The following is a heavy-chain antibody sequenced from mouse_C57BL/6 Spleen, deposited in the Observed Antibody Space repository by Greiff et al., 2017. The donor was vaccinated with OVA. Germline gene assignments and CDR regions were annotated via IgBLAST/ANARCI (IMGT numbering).Heavy chain of an antibody. D-gene: IGHD1-1*01. CDR1: GYTFTDYN. CDR3: ARELYYVRGAMDY. Sequence: EVKLQESGPELVKPGASVKIPCKASGYTFTDYNMDWVKQSHGKSLEWIGDINPNNGGTIYNQKFKGKATLTVDKSSSTAYMELRSLTSEDTAVYYCARELYYVRGAMDYWGQGTSVTVSS. J-gene: IGHJ4*01. V-gene: IGHV1-18*01. CDR2: INPNNGGT.